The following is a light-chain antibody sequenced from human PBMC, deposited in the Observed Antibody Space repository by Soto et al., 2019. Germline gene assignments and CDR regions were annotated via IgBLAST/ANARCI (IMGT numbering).Light chain of an antibody. CDR3: AAWDDRLSGVV. V-gene: IGLV1-47*01. Sequence: QLVLTQPPSASGTPGQRVTISCSGSSSNIGSNYVYWYQQLPGTAPKLLIYRNNQRPSGVPDRFSGSKSGTSASLAISGLRSEDEADYYCAAWDDRLSGVVFGRGTKLTVL. CDR2: RNN. J-gene: IGLJ2*01. CDR1: SSNIGSNY.